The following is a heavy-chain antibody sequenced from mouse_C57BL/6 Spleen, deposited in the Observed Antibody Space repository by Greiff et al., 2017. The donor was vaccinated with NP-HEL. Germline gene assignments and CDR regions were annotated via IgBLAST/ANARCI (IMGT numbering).Heavy chain of an antibody. D-gene: IGHD2-4*01. CDR3: ARGDYDYDGGFAY. CDR1: GYAFTNYL. J-gene: IGHJ3*01. Sequence: QVQLKQSGAELVRPGTSVKVSCKASGYAFTNYLIEWVKQRPGQGLEWIGVINPGSGGTNYNEKFKGKATLTADKSSSTAYMQLSSLTSEDSAVYFCARGDYDYDGGFAYWGQGTLVTVSA. CDR2: INPGSGGT. V-gene: IGHV1-54*01.